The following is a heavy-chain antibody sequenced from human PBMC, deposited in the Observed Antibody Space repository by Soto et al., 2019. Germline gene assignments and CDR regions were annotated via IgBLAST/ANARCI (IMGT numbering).Heavy chain of an antibody. V-gene: IGHV1-69*01. CDR3: ARSIVVVPAAIVAFDI. CDR2: IIPIFGTA. CDR1: GGTFSSYA. D-gene: IGHD2-2*01. J-gene: IGHJ3*02. Sequence: QVQLVQSGAEVKKPGSSVKVSCKASGGTFSSYAISWVRQAPGQGLEWMGGIIPIFGTANYAQKFQGRVTITADESTSTAYMELSSLRSEDTAVYYCARSIVVVPAAIVAFDIWGQGTMVTVSS.